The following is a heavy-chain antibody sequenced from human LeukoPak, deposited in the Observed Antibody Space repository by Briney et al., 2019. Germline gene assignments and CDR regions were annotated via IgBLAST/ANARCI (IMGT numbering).Heavy chain of an antibody. Sequence: ASVKVSCKASGYTFTSYYMHWVRQAPGQGLEWMGIINPSGGSTSYAQKFQGRVTMTRDTSTSTVYMELSSLRSEDTAVYYCARDTGGPDVGGPWSLSINWFDPWGQGTLVTVSS. V-gene: IGHV1-46*01. D-gene: IGHD3-3*01. CDR3: ARDTGGPDVGGPWSLSINWFDP. CDR2: INPSGGST. J-gene: IGHJ5*02. CDR1: GYTFTSYY.